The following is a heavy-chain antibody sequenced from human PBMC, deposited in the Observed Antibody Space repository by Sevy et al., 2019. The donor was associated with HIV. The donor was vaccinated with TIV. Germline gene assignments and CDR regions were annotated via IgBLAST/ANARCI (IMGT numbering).Heavy chain of an antibody. CDR2: ISSSSSYI. Sequence: GGSLRLSCAASRFTFSSDSMNWVRQAPGKGLEWVSSISSSSSYIYYADSVKGRFTISRDNAKNSLYLQMNSLRVEDTAMYYCAIDLRDYDSSGYYYFGSYFDYWGQGTLVTVSS. J-gene: IGHJ4*02. V-gene: IGHV3-21*01. CDR3: AIDLRDYDSSGYYYFGSYFDY. CDR1: RFTFSSDS. D-gene: IGHD3-22*01.